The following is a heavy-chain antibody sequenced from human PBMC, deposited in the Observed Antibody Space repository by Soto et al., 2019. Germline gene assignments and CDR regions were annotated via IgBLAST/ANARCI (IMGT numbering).Heavy chain of an antibody. D-gene: IGHD6-19*01. J-gene: IGHJ4*02. Sequence: PSETLSLTCTVSGDSISSYYWSWIRQPPGKGLEWIGYIFYTGSTNYNPSLQSRVTISVDTSMNQFYLNLNSLTAADTAVYYCARHGSPVAGTGCLDSWGQGTLVTVSS. V-gene: IGHV4-59*08. CDR2: IFYTGST. CDR3: ARHGSPVAGTGCLDS. CDR1: GDSISSYY.